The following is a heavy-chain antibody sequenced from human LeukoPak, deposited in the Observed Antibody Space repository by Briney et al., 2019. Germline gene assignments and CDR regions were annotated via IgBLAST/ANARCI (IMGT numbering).Heavy chain of an antibody. J-gene: IGHJ4*02. V-gene: IGHV1-24*01. CDR1: GYTLTELS. Sequence: ASVKVSCKVSGYTLTELSMHWVRQAPGKGLEWMGGFDPEDGETIYAQKFQGRVTMTEDTSTDTAYMELSSLRSEDTAVYYCVTGGPGSGEHLDYWGQGTLVTVSS. D-gene: IGHD1/OR15-1a*01. CDR2: FDPEDGET. CDR3: VTGGPGSGEHLDY.